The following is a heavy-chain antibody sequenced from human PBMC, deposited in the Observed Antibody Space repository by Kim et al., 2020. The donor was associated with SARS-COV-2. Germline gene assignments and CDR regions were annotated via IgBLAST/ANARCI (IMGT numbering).Heavy chain of an antibody. CDR1: DGSVSSNIHY. V-gene: IGHV4-61*01. D-gene: IGHD4-17*01. J-gene: IGHJ4*02. CDR2: LFHTGST. Sequence: SETLSLTCTVSDGSVSSNIHYWSWIRQPPGKGLEYIGYLFHTGSTHYNPSLRSRVTLSVDTSKNQFSLNLRSVTAADAAVYYCARMKGSRLLFDYWGRGTRVSVST. CDR3: ARMKGSRLLFDY.